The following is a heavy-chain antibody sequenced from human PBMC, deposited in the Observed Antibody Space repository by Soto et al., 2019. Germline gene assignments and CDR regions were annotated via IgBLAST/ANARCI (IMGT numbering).Heavy chain of an antibody. CDR1: GGIFSTYA. Sequence: QVQLVQSGAEVKKPGSSVKVSCKASGGIFSTYAISWLRQAPGQGLEWMGGIIPLFGTPNYAQRFQGRVTITADESTSTAYMELSRLRFEDTAVYYCARDRDDYGSGNYYNRIAFWGQGTLVTVSS. V-gene: IGHV1-69*01. D-gene: IGHD3-10*01. CDR2: IIPLFGTP. J-gene: IGHJ4*02. CDR3: ARDRDDYGSGNYYNRIAF.